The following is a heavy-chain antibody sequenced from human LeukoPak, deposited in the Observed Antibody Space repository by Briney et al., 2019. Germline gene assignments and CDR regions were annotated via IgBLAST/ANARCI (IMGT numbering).Heavy chain of an antibody. J-gene: IGHJ4*02. CDR2: IIPIFGTA. Sequence: GASVKVSCKASGGTFSSYAISWVRQAPGQGLEWMGGIIPIFGTANYAQKFQGRVTITTDKSTSTAYMELSSLRSEDTAVYYCARGVRDGYNWRYFDYWGQGTLVTVSS. D-gene: IGHD5-24*01. V-gene: IGHV1-69*05. CDR1: GGTFSSYA. CDR3: ARGVRDGYNWRYFDY.